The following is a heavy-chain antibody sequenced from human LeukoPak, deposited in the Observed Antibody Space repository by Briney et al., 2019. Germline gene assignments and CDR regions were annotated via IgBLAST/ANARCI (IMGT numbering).Heavy chain of an antibody. CDR3: ARVYYGSGSLYSYYYYMDV. V-gene: IGHV3-23*01. J-gene: IGHJ6*03. D-gene: IGHD3-10*01. CDR1: GFTFSSYG. CDR2: ISGSGSST. Sequence: GGSLRLSCAASGFTFSSYGMSWVRQAPGKGLEWVSAISGSGSSTYYADSVKGRFTISRDNSKNTLYLQMNSLRAEDTAVYYCARVYYGSGSLYSYYYYMDVWGKGTTVTISS.